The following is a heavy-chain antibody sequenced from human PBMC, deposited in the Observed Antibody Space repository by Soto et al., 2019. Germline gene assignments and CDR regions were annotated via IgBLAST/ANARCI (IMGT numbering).Heavy chain of an antibody. D-gene: IGHD3-16*01. CDR2: IIPIFGTA. V-gene: IGHV1-69*13. CDR1: GGTFSSYA. J-gene: IGHJ4*02. CDR3: ARLVDDYVWGTVFDD. Sequence: SVKVSCKASGGTFSSYAISWVRQAPGQGLEWMGGIIPIFGTANYAQKFQGRVTITADESTSTAYMELSSLRSEDTAVYYCARLVDDYVWGTVFDDWGQGTLVTVSS.